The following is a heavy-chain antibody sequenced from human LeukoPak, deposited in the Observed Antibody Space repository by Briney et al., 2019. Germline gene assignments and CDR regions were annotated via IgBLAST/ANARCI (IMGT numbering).Heavy chain of an antibody. CDR2: TYYTGTT. V-gene: IGHV4-59*12. Sequence: SETLSLTCTASGGPISSYYWAWIRQPPGKGLEWIGYTYYTGTTNYNPSLKSRVTISMDTSKNQFSLNLRSVTAADTAIYYCARLPDYPDYFWSWFDPWGQGTLVTVSS. CDR3: ARLPDYPDYFWSWFDP. D-gene: IGHD2/OR15-2a*01. CDR1: GGPISSYY. J-gene: IGHJ5*02.